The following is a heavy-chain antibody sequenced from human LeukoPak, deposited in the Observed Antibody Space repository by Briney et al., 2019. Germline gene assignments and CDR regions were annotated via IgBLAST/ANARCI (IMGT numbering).Heavy chain of an antibody. CDR1: GGSISSGSYY. CDR2: IHTSGST. V-gene: IGHV4-61*02. D-gene: IGHD1-26*01. CDR3: ARGNKDGIIVSRFDY. Sequence: SETLSLTCTASGGSISSGSYYWTWIRQPAGKTLEWIGRIHTSGSTNYNPSLKSRVTISGDTSKNQFSLKVSSATAADTAVYYCARGNKDGIIVSRFDYWGQGTLVTVSS. J-gene: IGHJ4*02.